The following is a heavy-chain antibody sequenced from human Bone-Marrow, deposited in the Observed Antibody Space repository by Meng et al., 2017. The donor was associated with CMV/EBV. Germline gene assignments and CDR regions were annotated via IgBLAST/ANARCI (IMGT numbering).Heavy chain of an antibody. CDR2: ISFDGSNI. CDR1: GFTFSDSG. V-gene: IGHV3-30*03. Sequence: GESLKISCAASGFTFSDSGMHWVRQAPGKGLEWVSVISFDGSNIHYADSVKGRFTISRDNSKKTLYLQMNSLRGEDTAVYYCALQWATSFYYGMDVWGQGTTVTVSS. D-gene: IGHD5-12*01. J-gene: IGHJ6*02. CDR3: ALQWATSFYYGMDV.